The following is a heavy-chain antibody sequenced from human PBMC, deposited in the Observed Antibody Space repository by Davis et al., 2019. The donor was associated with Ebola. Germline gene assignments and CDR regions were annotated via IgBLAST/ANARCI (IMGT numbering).Heavy chain of an antibody. Sequence: GESLKISCAASGFTFSNYAMHWVRQAPGKGLEWVAFISYHGSSKYYADSVKGRFTISRDNAKNSLYLQMNSLRAEDTAVYYCARGHDFWSGYSDYWGQGTLVTVSS. CDR2: ISYHGSSK. V-gene: IGHV3-33*05. J-gene: IGHJ4*02. CDR1: GFTFSNYA. CDR3: ARGHDFWSGYSDY. D-gene: IGHD3-3*01.